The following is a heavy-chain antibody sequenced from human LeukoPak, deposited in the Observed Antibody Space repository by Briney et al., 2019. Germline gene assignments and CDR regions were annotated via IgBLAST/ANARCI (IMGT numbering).Heavy chain of an antibody. D-gene: IGHD3-22*01. V-gene: IGHV3-49*04. CDR2: IRSKAYGGTT. CDR3: PRGDYYDRSGYYFLFDY. J-gene: IGHJ4*02. Sequence: PGGSLRLSCTASGFNFGDYGMSWVRQAPGKGLEWVGFIRSKAYGGTTEYAASVKGSFTISRDDYKSIAYLQMNSLKTEDTAVYYCPRGDYYDRSGYYFLFDYWGQGTLVTVSS. CDR1: GFNFGDYG.